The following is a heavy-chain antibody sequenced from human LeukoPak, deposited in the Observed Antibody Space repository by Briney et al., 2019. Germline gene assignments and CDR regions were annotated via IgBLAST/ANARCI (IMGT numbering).Heavy chain of an antibody. V-gene: IGHV3-74*01. CDR3: ARSQGGVFDV. CDR1: GFTFTNYW. Sequence: GGSLRLSCVVSGFTFTNYWMQWVRQVPGKGLVWVARMNSDGTSIIHADSVKGRFTISRDNAENTLYLQMNSLRPEDTALYYCARSQGGVFDVWGQGTMVIVSS. D-gene: IGHD2-8*02. J-gene: IGHJ3*01. CDR2: MNSDGTSI.